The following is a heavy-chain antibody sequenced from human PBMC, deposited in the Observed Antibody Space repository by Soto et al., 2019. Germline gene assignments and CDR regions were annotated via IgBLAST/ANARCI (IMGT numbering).Heavy chain of an antibody. CDR1: GFTFSSYG. J-gene: IGHJ4*02. Sequence: QVQLVESGGGVVQPGRSLRLSCAASGFTFSSYGIHWVRQAPGKGLEWVAVIPYDGSNKYYADSVKGRFTISRDNSKNTLYLQMNSLRVEDTAVYYCARDPDLSGYYSYFDYWGQGTLVTVSS. V-gene: IGHV3-30*03. CDR3: ARDPDLSGYYSYFDY. CDR2: IPYDGSNK. D-gene: IGHD3-22*01.